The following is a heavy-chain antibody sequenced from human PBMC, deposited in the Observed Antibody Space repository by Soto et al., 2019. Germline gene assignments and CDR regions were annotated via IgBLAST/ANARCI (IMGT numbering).Heavy chain of an antibody. Sequence: GGSLRLSCAASGFTFSNAWMNWVRQAPGKGLEWVSSISSSSSYIYYADSVKGRFTISRDNSKNSLYLQMNSLRAEDTAVYCCARAGFGGYVAADYWGQGTLVTVSS. CDR3: ARAGFGGYVAADY. CDR1: GFTFSNAW. CDR2: ISSSSSYI. J-gene: IGHJ4*02. V-gene: IGHV3-21*01. D-gene: IGHD5-12*01.